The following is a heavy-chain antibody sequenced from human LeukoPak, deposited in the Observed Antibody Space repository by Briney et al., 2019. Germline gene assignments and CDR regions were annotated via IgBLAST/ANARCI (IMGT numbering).Heavy chain of an antibody. J-gene: IGHJ6*03. CDR1: GYTFTSYG. Sequence: GASVKLSCKASGYTFTSYGISWMRQAPGQGLEWMGWISAYNGNTNYAQKFQGRVTMTTDTSTSTAFMELRSLRSDDTAVYYCARGLVLYYYYYMDVWGKGTTVTVSS. V-gene: IGHV1-18*01. D-gene: IGHD6-19*01. CDR3: ARGLVLYYYYYMDV. CDR2: ISAYNGNT.